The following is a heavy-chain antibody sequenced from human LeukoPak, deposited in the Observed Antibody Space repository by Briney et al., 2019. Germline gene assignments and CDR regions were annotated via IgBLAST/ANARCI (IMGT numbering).Heavy chain of an antibody. V-gene: IGHV4-34*01. CDR1: GGSFSGYY. Sequence: SETLPLTCAVYGGSFSGYYWSWIRQPPGKGLEWIGEINHSGSTNYNPSLKSRVTISVDTSKNQFSLKLSSVTAADTAVYYCARRVEDFSYYYMDVWGKGTTVTVSS. CDR3: ARRVEDFSYYYMDV. CDR2: INHSGST. D-gene: IGHD5-24*01. J-gene: IGHJ6*03.